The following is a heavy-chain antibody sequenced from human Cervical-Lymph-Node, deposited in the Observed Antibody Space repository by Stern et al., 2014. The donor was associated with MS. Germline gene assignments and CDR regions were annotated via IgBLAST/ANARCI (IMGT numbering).Heavy chain of an antibody. CDR1: GFSLNTDGVG. V-gene: IGHV2-5*02. J-gene: IGHJ6*02. CDR2: IFWDDDE. D-gene: IGHD4-17*01. CDR3: AHTTVTFDEAYGLDV. Sequence: QVTLRESGPTLVKPTQTLTLTCTCSGFSLNTDGVGVGWIRQPPGKALEWLAVIFWDDDERSSPSLKSRLSITKDTSKNQVVRTMANMDPVDTATDYCAHTTVTFDEAYGLDVWGQGTTVTVSS.